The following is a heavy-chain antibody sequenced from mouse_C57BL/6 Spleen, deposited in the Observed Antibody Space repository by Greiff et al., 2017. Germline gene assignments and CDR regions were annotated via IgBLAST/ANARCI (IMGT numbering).Heavy chain of an antibody. CDR3: ARSRAYDGYYWFAY. Sequence: VHVKQSGPELVKPGASVKISCKASGYSFTGYYMHWVKQSHGNILDWIGYIYPYNGVSSYNQKFKGKATLTVDKSSSTAYMELRSLTSEDSAVYYCARSRAYDGYYWFAYWGQGTLVTVSA. D-gene: IGHD2-3*01. V-gene: IGHV1-31*01. J-gene: IGHJ3*01. CDR1: GYSFTGYY. CDR2: IYPYNGVS.